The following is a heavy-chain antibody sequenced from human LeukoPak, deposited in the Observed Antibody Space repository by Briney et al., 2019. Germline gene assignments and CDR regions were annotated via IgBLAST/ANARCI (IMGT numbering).Heavy chain of an antibody. V-gene: IGHV1-2*06. CDR1: GYTFTSYG. CDR3: AREGYDSSGYYGPHFDY. CDR2: INPNSGGT. D-gene: IGHD3-22*01. Sequence: ASVKVSCKASGYTFTSYGISWVRQAPGQGLEWMGRINPNSGGTNYAQKFQGRVTMTRDTSISTAYMELSRLRSDDTAVYYCAREGYDSSGYYGPHFDYWGQGTLVTVSS. J-gene: IGHJ4*02.